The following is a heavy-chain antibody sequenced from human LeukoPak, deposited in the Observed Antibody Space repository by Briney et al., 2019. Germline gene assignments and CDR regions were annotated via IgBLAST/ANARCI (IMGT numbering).Heavy chain of an antibody. V-gene: IGHV4-34*01. CDR2: ITHSGST. CDR1: GGSFSGKY. CDR3: ARTPRYSYGSN. J-gene: IGHJ4*02. Sequence: SETLSLTCAVYGGSFSGKYWTWIRQPPGKGLEWIGEITHSGSTYYNPSLKSRVTISVDTSKNQFSLKLSSVTAADTAVYYCARTPRYSYGSNWGQGTLVTVSS. D-gene: IGHD5-18*01.